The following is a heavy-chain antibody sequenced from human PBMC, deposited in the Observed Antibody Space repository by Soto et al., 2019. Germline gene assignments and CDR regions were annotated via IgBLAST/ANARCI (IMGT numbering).Heavy chain of an antibody. D-gene: IGHD4-17*01. J-gene: IGHJ4*02. CDR3: ARDQKGNGDYAKY. Sequence: QVQLVQSGAEVKKPGASVKVSCKASGYTFISYGISWVRQAPGQVLEWMGWISGYNGNTKYGQKLQGRATMTTDTSTSTAYMELRSLRSDDTAVYYCARDQKGNGDYAKYWGQGTLVTVSS. V-gene: IGHV1-18*01. CDR2: ISGYNGNT. CDR1: GYTFISYG.